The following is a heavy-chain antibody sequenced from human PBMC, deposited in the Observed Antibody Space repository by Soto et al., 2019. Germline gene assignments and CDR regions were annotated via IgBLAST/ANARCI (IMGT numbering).Heavy chain of an antibody. D-gene: IGHD4-17*01. CDR1: GFTFSSYA. V-gene: IGHV3-23*01. CDR2: ISGSGGST. J-gene: IGHJ6*02. Sequence: PGGSLRLSCAASGFTFSSYAMSWVRQAPGKGLEWVSAISGSGGSTYYADSVKGRFTISRDNSKNTLYLQMNSLRAEDTAVYYCAKVRSPWAVTTAYYYYGMDVWGQGTTVTVSS. CDR3: AKVRSPWAVTTAYYYYGMDV.